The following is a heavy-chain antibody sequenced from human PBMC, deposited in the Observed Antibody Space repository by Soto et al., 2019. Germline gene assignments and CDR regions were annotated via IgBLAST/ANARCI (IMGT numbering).Heavy chain of an antibody. D-gene: IGHD6-19*01. J-gene: IGHJ6*03. Sequence: PGGSLRLSCAASGFTFSSYGMHWVRQAPGKGLEWVAVIWYDGSNKYYADSVKGRFTISRDNSKNTLYLQMNSLRAEDTAVYYCARDTNSQWLVRSYYYSYSYLEVWGKGTTFTVPS. CDR3: ARDTNSQWLVRSYYYSYSYLEV. V-gene: IGHV3-33*01. CDR1: GFTFSSYG. CDR2: IWYDGSNK.